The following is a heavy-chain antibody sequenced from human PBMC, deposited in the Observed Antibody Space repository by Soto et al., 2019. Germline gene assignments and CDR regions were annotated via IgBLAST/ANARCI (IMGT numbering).Heavy chain of an antibody. J-gene: IGHJ4*02. D-gene: IGHD3-10*01. CDR1: GGSISSGGYY. V-gene: IGHV4-31*03. Sequence: QVQLQESGPGLVKPSQTLSLTCTVSGGSISSGGYYWSWIRQHPGKGLEWIGYIYYSGSTYYNPSLKSRVTISVDTSKNQFSLKLSSVTAADTAVYYCARGKEVRGLLYYFDYWGQGTLVTVSS. CDR3: ARGKEVRGLLYYFDY. CDR2: IYYSGST.